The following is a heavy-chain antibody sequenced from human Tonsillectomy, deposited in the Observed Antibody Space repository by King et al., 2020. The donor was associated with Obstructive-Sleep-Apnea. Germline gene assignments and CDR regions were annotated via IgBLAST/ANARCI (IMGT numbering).Heavy chain of an antibody. CDR3: ARRGGSGTRDAFHI. CDR1: GGSITGYY. J-gene: IGHJ3*02. D-gene: IGHD1-1*01. Sequence: VQLQESGPGLVKPSETLSLTCTVSGGSITGYYWSWIRQPPGKGLEWIGYIYYSGSTNYSPSLKSRVTISVDTSKNQFSLKLSSVTAADTAVYYCARRGGSGTRDAFHIWGQGTMVTVSS. V-gene: IGHV4-59*08. CDR2: IYYSGST.